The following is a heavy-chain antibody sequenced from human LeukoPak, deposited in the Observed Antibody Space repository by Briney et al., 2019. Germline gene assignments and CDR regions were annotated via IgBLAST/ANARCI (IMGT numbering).Heavy chain of an antibody. CDR1: GYTFTSYY. V-gene: IGHV1-46*01. Sequence: ASVKVSCKASGYTFTSYYMHWVRQAPGQGLEWMGIINPSGGSTSYAQKFQGRVTMTRDTSTSTAYMELSSLRSEDTAVYYCASGVEIADPLDCWGQGTLVTVSS. CDR3: ASGVEIADPLDC. D-gene: IGHD2-15*01. J-gene: IGHJ4*02. CDR2: INPSGGST.